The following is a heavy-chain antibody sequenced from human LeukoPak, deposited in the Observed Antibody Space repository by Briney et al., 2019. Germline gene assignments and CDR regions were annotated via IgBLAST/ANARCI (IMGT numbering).Heavy chain of an antibody. CDR1: GYTVTTYA. CDR2: INTKTGNP. V-gene: IGHV7-4-1*02. Sequence: GASVKVSCKASGYTVTTYAMNWVRQAPGQGLEWMGWINTKTGNPTYAQGFTGRFVFSLDTSVSTAYLQISSLKAEDTAVYYCAKDRTTAVAGVYGMDVWGQGTTVTVSS. D-gene: IGHD6-19*01. CDR3: AKDRTTAVAGVYGMDV. J-gene: IGHJ6*02.